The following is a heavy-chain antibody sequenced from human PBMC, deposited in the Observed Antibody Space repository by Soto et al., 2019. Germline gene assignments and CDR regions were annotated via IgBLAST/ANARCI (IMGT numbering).Heavy chain of an antibody. Sequence: SETLSLTCTVSGGSISSYYWSWIRQPPGKGLELIGYIYYSGSTNYNPSLKSRVTISVDTSKNQFSLKLSSVTAADTAVYYCARRRNYDFWSGYGDFDYWGQGTLVTVSS. V-gene: IGHV4-59*01. J-gene: IGHJ4*02. CDR3: ARRRNYDFWSGYGDFDY. D-gene: IGHD3-3*01. CDR2: IYYSGST. CDR1: GGSISSYY.